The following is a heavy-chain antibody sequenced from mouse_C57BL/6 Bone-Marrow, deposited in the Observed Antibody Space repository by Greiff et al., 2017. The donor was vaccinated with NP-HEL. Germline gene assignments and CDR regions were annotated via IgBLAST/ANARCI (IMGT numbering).Heavy chain of an antibody. CDR3: ARRRDPAMDY. Sequence: QVQLQQSGAELVRPGSSVKLSCKASGYTFTSYWMDWVKQRPGQGLEWIGNIYPSDSETHYNQKFTDKATLTVDKSSSTAYMQLSSLTSEDSAVYYCARRRDPAMDYWGQGTSVTVSS. V-gene: IGHV1-61*01. CDR1: GYTFTSYW. J-gene: IGHJ4*01. CDR2: IYPSDSET. D-gene: IGHD3-3*01.